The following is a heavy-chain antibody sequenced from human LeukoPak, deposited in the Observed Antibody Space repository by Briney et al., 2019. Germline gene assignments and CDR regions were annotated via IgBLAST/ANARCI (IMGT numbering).Heavy chain of an antibody. J-gene: IGHJ4*02. CDR3: ARDIAVAGTRVLDY. V-gene: IGHV4-59*01. D-gene: IGHD6-19*01. CDR1: GGSTSSYY. CDR2: IYNSGST. Sequence: SETLSLTCTVSGGSTSSYYWSWIRQPPGKGLGWIGYIYNSGSTNYNPSLKSRVTISVGTSKNQFSLKLSSVTAADTAVYYCARDIAVAGTRVLDYWGQGTLVTVSS.